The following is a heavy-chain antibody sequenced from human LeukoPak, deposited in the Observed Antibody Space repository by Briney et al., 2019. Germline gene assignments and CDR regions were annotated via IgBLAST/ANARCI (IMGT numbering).Heavy chain of an antibody. D-gene: IGHD3-22*01. CDR2: IYSGGST. V-gene: IGHV3-66*02. J-gene: IGHJ3*02. CDR3: AKEMYAYYYDSSGSAAFDI. Sequence: PGGSLRLSCAASGFIVSSNHMSWVRQAPGKGLEWVSVIYSGGSTYYADSVKGRFTISRDNSKNTLYLQMNSLRAEDTAVYYCAKEMYAYYYDSSGSAAFDIWGQGTMVTVSS. CDR1: GFIVSSNH.